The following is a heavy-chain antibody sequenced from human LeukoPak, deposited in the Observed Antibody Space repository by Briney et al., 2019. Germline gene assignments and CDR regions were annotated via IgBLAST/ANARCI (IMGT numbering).Heavy chain of an antibody. CDR2: MSPNSGNT. V-gene: IGHV1-8*01. D-gene: IGHD6-13*01. Sequence: GASVKVSCKASGYTFTSYDINWVRQATGQGLEWMGWMSPNSGNTGYAQKFQGRVTMTRNTSISTAYMELSSLRSEDTAVYYRARHIAAAGNNWFDPWGQGTLVTVSS. J-gene: IGHJ5*02. CDR1: GYTFTSYD. CDR3: ARHIAAAGNNWFDP.